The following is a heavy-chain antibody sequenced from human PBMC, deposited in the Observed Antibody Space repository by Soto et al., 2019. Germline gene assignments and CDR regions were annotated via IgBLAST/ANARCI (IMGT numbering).Heavy chain of an antibody. V-gene: IGHV4-38-2*01. CDR3: ARGGSSSSVVSVPFDY. CDR1: GYSISSGYY. J-gene: IGHJ4*02. CDR2: IYHSGST. D-gene: IGHD6-6*01. Sequence: ASETLSLTCAVSGYSISSGYYWGWIRQPPGKGLEWIGSIYHSGSTYYNPSLKSRVTISVDTSKNQFSLKLSSVTAADTAVYYCARGGSSSSVVSVPFDYWGQGTLVTVSS.